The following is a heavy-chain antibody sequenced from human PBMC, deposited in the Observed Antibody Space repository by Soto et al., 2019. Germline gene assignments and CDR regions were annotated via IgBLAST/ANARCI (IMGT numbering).Heavy chain of an antibody. Sequence: QVQLVQSGAEVKKPGASVKVSCKASGYTFTSYGISWVRQAPGQGLEWMGWISAYNGNTNYAQKLQGRVTMTTDTSTSTAYMELRSLRSDVTAVYYCARFYGDYVEYYYYYGMDVWGQGTTVTVSS. D-gene: IGHD4-17*01. CDR1: GYTFTSYG. CDR2: ISAYNGNT. V-gene: IGHV1-18*01. J-gene: IGHJ6*02. CDR3: ARFYGDYVEYYYYYGMDV.